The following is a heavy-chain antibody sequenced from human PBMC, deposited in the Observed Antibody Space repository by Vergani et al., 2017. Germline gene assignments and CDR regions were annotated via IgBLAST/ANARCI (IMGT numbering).Heavy chain of an antibody. CDR1: GFSLDTSGVG. J-gene: IGHJ4*02. Sequence: QITLKESGPTLVKPTQTLTLTCTVSGFSLDTSGVGVAWIRQPPGKALECLGLIYWNDERRYSPSLSGRLTIIRDTSKNEVVLTMTNMDPADTATYYCAHKPVPCLRFGELWDYFDYWGQGTLVTVSS. V-gene: IGHV2-5*01. D-gene: IGHD3-10*01. CDR2: IYWNDER. CDR3: AHKPVPCLRFGELWDYFDY.